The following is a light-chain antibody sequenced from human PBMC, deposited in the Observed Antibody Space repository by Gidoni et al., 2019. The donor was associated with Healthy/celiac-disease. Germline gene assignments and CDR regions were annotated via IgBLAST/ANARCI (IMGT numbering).Light chain of an antibody. CDR1: SRSSYY. V-gene: IGLV3-19*01. J-gene: IGLJ2*01. Sequence: SSELTQDPAVSVAVGQTVRNTCQGDSRSSYYASRYQQKPGQAPVLVIYGTNYRPSGIPDRFSGSSSGNTASLTIPGAQAEDEADYYCNSRDSSGNLVVFGGGTNLTVL. CDR2: GTN. CDR3: NSRDSSGNLVV.